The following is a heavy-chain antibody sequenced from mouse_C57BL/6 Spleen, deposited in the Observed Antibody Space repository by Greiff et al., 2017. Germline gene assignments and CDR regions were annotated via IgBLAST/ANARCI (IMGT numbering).Heavy chain of an antibody. V-gene: IGHV1-64*01. Sequence: QVQLQQPGAELVKPGASVKLSCKASGYTFTSYWMHWVKQRPGQGLEWIGMIHPNSGSTNYNEKFKSKATLTVDKSSSTAYMQLSSLTSEDSAVYYCARSRDYDEAMGYWGQGTSVTVSS. J-gene: IGHJ4*01. CDR3: ARSRDYDEAMGY. D-gene: IGHD2-4*01. CDR2: IHPNSGST. CDR1: GYTFTSYW.